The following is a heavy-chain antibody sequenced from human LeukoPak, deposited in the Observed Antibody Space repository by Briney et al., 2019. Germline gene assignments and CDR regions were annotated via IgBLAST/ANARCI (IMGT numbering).Heavy chain of an antibody. CDR2: IVVGSGNT. CDR3: AAAYTTSSWYYGMDV. D-gene: IGHD6-13*01. V-gene: IGHV1-58*02. Sequence: SVKVSCKASGFTFTSSAMQWVRQARGQRLEWIGWIVVGSGNTNYAQKFQERVTITRDMSTGTAYMELSSLRSEDTAVYYCAAAYTTSSWYYGMDVWGKGTTVTVSS. CDR1: GFTFTSSA. J-gene: IGHJ6*04.